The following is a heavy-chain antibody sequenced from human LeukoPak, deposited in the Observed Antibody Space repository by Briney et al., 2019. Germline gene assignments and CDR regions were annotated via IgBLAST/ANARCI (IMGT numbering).Heavy chain of an antibody. CDR3: ARDKRRFLEWLLVYYYYYGMDV. J-gene: IGHJ6*02. V-gene: IGHV3-30-3*01. D-gene: IGHD3-3*01. CDR2: ISYDGSNK. CDR1: GFTFSSYA. Sequence: PGGSLRLSCAASGFTFSSYAMHWVRQAPGKGLEWVAVISYDGSNKYYADSVKGRFTIPRDNSKNTLYLQMNSLRAEDTAVYYCARDKRRFLEWLLVYYYYYGMDVWGQGTTVTVSS.